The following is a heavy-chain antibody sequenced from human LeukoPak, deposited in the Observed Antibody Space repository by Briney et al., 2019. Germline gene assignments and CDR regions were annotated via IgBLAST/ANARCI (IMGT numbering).Heavy chain of an antibody. V-gene: IGHV1-2*02. J-gene: IGHJ4*02. CDR3: ARDKSVGVTTGKDY. D-gene: IGHD1-26*01. CDR1: GYTFTGYY. CDR2: INPNSGGT. Sequence: ASVKLSFKASGYTFTGYYMHWVRQTPGQGLEWMGWINPNSGGTNYAQKFQGRVTMTRDTSISTAYMELSRLRSGDTAVYYCARDKSVGVTTGKDYWGQGTLLTVSS.